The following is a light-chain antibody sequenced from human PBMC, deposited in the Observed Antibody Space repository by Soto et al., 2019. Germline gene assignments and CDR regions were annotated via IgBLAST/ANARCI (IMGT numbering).Light chain of an antibody. CDR1: SSNIGNNH. V-gene: IGLV2-14*01. CDR2: EVS. CDR3: SSYTGTSTSVV. Sequence: QSVLTQPPSVSAAPGQKVTISCSGSSSNIGNNHVSWYQQHPGKAPKLIIYEVSNRPSGVSIRFSGSKSGNTASLTISGLQAEDEADYYCSSYTGTSTSVVFGGGTKLTVL. J-gene: IGLJ2*01.